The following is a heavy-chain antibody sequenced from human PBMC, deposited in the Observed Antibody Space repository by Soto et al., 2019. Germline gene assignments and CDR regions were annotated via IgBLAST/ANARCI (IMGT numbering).Heavy chain of an antibody. CDR3: ARLVVAGITYYVDS. J-gene: IGHJ4*02. D-gene: IGHD2-15*01. CDR1: GFSLSSSGVG. V-gene: IGHV2-5*02. Sequence: QITLKESGPTLVKPTQTLTLTCTFSGFSLSSSGVGVGWIRQPPGKALEWLTFIYWDDDKRYSPSLKSRLTIPKDTSKNQVVLTLTNMDPVDTATYYCARLVVAGITYYVDSWGQGTLLTVSS. CDR2: IYWDDDK.